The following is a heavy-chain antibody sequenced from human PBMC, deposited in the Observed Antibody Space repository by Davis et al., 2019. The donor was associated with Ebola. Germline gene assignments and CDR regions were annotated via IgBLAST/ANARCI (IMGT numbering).Heavy chain of an antibody. D-gene: IGHD6-19*01. CDR2: IYHSESS. J-gene: IGHJ6*02. Sequence: MPSETLSLTCTVSGGSISSYYWSWIRQPPGKGLEWIGYIYHSESSNYNPSLKSRVTISVDTSKNHFSLKLSSVTAADTAVYYCARDSRWLVPGTYYYYGMDVWGQGTTVTVSS. CDR3: ARDSRWLVPGTYYYYGMDV. CDR1: GGSISSYY. V-gene: IGHV4-59*01.